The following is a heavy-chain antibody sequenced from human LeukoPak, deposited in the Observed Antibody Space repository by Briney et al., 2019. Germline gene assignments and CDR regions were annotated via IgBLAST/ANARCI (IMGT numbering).Heavy chain of an antibody. V-gene: IGHV3-48*01. D-gene: IGHD5-24*01. CDR1: GFTFSSYA. CDR2: IGIDSGNT. J-gene: IGHJ4*02. Sequence: GGSLRLSCAASGFTFSSYAMSWVRQAPGKGLEWISYIGIDSGNTNYADSVKGRFTISGDKAKNSLYLQMNSLRVEDTAVYYCARDYKYAFDNWGQGTLVTVSS. CDR3: ARDYKYAFDN.